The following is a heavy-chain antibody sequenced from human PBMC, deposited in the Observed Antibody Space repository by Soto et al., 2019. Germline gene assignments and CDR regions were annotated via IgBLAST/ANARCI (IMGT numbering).Heavy chain of an antibody. D-gene: IGHD6-13*01. CDR1: GYSFTSYL. J-gene: IGHJ6*02. CDR2: IYPGDSDT. CDR3: AGTAAAGKYYYGVDV. V-gene: IGHV5-51*01. Sequence: ECLKISCNASGYSFTSYLIGWVRQMPGKGLEWMGIIYPGDSDTRYSPSFQGQVTISADKSISTAYLQWSSLKASDTAIYYCAGTAAAGKYYYGVDVWGQGTTVTVSS.